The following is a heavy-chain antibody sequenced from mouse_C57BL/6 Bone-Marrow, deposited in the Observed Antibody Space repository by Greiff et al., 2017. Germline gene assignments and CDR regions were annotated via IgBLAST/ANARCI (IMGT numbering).Heavy chain of an antibody. CDR2: INPGSGGT. Sequence: QVQLQQSGAELVRPGTSVKVSCKASGYAFTNYLIEWVKQRPGQGLEWIGVINPGSGGTNYNEKFKGKATLTADKSSSTAYMQLSSLTSEDSAVYFCAGSGITTIMDYWGQGTSVTVSS. J-gene: IGHJ4*01. V-gene: IGHV1-54*01. D-gene: IGHD2-4*01. CDR1: GYAFTNYL. CDR3: AGSGITTIMDY.